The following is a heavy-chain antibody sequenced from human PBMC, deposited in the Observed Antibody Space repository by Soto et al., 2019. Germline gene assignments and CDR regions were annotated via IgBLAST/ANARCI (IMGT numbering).Heavy chain of an antibody. D-gene: IGHD6-19*01. V-gene: IGHV4-39*01. Sequence: QLQLQESGPGLVKPSETLSLTCTVSGGSISGSEYHWAWIRQAPGQGLKWIGNIFYSGSASYNPSLKCRVSISVDTYKNQFSLKLTSVTAADTAIYYCARRDSSGWSYYFDSWGQGSLVIASS. CDR2: IFYSGSA. CDR1: GGSISGSEYH. CDR3: ARRDSSGWSYYFDS. J-gene: IGHJ4*02.